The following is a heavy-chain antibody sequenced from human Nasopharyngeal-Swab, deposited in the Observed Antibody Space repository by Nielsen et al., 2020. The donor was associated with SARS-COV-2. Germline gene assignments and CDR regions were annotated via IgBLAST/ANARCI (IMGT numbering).Heavy chain of an antibody. CDR3: AIEPAARPPAPDYYYYYGMDV. V-gene: IGHV3-48*02. CDR2: ISSSSSTI. CDR1: EFTFSSYS. J-gene: IGHJ6*02. Sequence: GESLKISCAASEFTFSSYSMNWVRQAPGKGLEWVSYISSSSSTIYYAESVKGRFTITRDNAKNSLDLQMNSLRNEDTAVYYCAIEPAARPPAPDYYYYYGMDVWGQGTTVTVSS. D-gene: IGHD6-6*01.